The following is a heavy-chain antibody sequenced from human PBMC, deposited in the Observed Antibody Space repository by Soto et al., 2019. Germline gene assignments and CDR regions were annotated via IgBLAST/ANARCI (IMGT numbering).Heavy chain of an antibody. V-gene: IGHV1-2*04. Sequence: VKVSCKASGYTFTGYYMHWVRQAPGQGLEWMGWINPNSGGTNYAQKFQGWVTMTRDTSISTAYMELSRLRSDDTAVYYCARDSGGFGELLSQFDPWGQGTLVTVSS. CDR1: GYTFTGYY. J-gene: IGHJ5*02. CDR3: ARDSGGFGELLSQFDP. CDR2: INPNSGGT. D-gene: IGHD3-10*01.